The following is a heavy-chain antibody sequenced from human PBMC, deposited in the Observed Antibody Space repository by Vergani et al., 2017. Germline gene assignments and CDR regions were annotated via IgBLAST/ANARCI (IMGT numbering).Heavy chain of an antibody. CDR3: ATGLVGYCSSTSCYCFDY. CDR1: GYTFTSYY. V-gene: IGHV1-46*01. D-gene: IGHD2-2*01. CDR2: INPSGGST. J-gene: IGHJ4*02. Sequence: QVQLVQSGAEVKKPGASVKVSCKASGYTFTSYYMHWVRQAPGQGLEWMGIINPSGGSTSYAQKFQGRVTMTRDTSTSTVYMELSSLRSEDTAVYYCATGLVGYCSSTSCYCFDYWGQGTLVTVSS.